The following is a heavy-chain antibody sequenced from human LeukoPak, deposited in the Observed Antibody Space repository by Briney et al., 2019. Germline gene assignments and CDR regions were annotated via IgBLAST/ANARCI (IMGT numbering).Heavy chain of an antibody. J-gene: IGHJ6*02. D-gene: IGHD2-8*01. CDR1: GYTFTSYD. V-gene: IGHV1-8*01. Sequence: ASVKVSCKASGYTFTSYDINWVRQATGQGLEWMGWMNPNSGNTGYAQKFQGRVTMTRNTSISTAYMELSSLRCEVTAVYYCARSVACTNGVCRYYYYGMDVWGQGNTVTVSS. CDR2: MNPNSGNT. CDR3: ARSVACTNGVCRYYYYGMDV.